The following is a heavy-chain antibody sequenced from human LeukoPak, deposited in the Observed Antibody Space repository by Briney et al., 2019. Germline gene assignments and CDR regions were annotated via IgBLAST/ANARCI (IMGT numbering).Heavy chain of an antibody. CDR3: AKDGSWSCTD. CDR1: GFTFSASA. J-gene: IGHJ4*02. Sequence: GGSLRLSCTTSGFTFSASAMHWVRQGPGKGLEWVSYIAHHGNNRYYVDSVKGRFTISRDNSKGTLYLHMNSLRGDDTAIYYCAKDGSWSCTDWGQGTLVTVAP. CDR2: IAHHGNNR. D-gene: IGHD2-21*01. V-gene: IGHV3-30*02.